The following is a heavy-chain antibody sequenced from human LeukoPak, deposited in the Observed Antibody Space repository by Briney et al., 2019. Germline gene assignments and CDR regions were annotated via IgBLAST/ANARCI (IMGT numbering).Heavy chain of an antibody. CDR1: AFTLSSYE. J-gene: IGHJ4*02. Sequence: GGSLRLSCAASAFTLSSYEMNWVRQAPGKGLEWVAVISYDGSNKYYAESVKGRFTISRDNSKNTLYLQMNSLRAEDTAVYYCAKEARYCSSTSCHQYYFDYWGQGTLVTVSS. CDR2: ISYDGSNK. CDR3: AKEARYCSSTSCHQYYFDY. V-gene: IGHV3-30*18. D-gene: IGHD2-2*01.